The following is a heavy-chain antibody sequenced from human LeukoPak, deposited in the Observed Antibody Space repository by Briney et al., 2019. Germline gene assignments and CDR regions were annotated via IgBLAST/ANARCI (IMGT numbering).Heavy chain of an antibody. Sequence: PSETLSLTCTVSGGSISSGSYYWSWIRQPAGKGLEWIGRIYTSGSTNYNPSLKSRVTISVDTSKNQFSLKLSSVTAADTAVYYCARHFSTGNWFDPWGQGTLVTVSS. CDR2: IYTSGST. D-gene: IGHD3-3*02. V-gene: IGHV4-61*02. CDR3: ARHFSTGNWFDP. CDR1: GGSISSGSYY. J-gene: IGHJ5*02.